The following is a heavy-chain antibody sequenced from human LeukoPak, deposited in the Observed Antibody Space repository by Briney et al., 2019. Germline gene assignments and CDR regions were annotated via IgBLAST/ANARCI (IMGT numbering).Heavy chain of an antibody. D-gene: IGHD5-24*01. CDR3: ARVEMATIFH. Sequence: GGSLRLSCAASGFTVSSNYMSWVRQAPGKGLEWVSVIYSGGSTYYADSVKGRFTISRDNSKNTLYLQMNSLRAEDTAVYCCARVEMATIFHWGQGTLVTASS. CDR2: IYSGGST. CDR1: GFTVSSNY. V-gene: IGHV3-53*01. J-gene: IGHJ4*02.